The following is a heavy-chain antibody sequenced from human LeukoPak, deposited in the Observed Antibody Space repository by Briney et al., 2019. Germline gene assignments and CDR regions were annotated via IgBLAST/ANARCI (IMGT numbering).Heavy chain of an antibody. Sequence: GGSLRLSCAASGFTFSSYSMNWVRQAPGKGLEWVSYISSCSSTIYYADSVKGRFTISRDNAKNSLYLQMNSLRAEDTAVYYCAKSYQLLLTGRFDYWGQGTLVTVSS. CDR1: GFTFSSYS. D-gene: IGHD2-2*01. V-gene: IGHV3-48*04. CDR2: ISSCSSTI. J-gene: IGHJ4*02. CDR3: AKSYQLLLTGRFDY.